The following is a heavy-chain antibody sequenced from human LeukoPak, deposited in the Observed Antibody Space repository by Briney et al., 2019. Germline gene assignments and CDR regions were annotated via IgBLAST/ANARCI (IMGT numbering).Heavy chain of an antibody. V-gene: IGHV4-59*12. D-gene: IGHD3-10*01. Sequence: SETLSLTCTVSGVSISGNYWSWIRQPPGKGLEWIGYIYYSGSTNYNPSLKSRVTISVDTSKNQFSLKLSSVTAADTAVYYCARGSRYYYGSGSYYYWGQGTLVTVSS. CDR3: ARGSRYYYGSGSYYY. CDR1: GVSISGNY. J-gene: IGHJ4*02. CDR2: IYYSGST.